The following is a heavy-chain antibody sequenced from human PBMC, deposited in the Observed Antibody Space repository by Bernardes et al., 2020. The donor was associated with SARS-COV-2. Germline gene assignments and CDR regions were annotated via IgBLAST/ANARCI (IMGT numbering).Heavy chain of an antibody. D-gene: IGHD3-22*01. Sequence: GGSLRLSCEASGFTFSSYGMHWVRQAPGKGLEWVAVISYDGSNKYYADSVKGRFTISRDNSKNTLYLQMNSLRAEDTAVYYCAKASNYYDNFGFDYWGQGTLVTVSS. CDR3: AKASNYYDNFGFDY. CDR1: GFTFSSYG. J-gene: IGHJ4*02. CDR2: ISYDGSNK. V-gene: IGHV3-30*18.